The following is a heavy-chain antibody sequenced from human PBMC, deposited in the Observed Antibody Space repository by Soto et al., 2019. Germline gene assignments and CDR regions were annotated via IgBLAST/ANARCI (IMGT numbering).Heavy chain of an antibody. J-gene: IGHJ4*02. D-gene: IGHD3-10*01. CDR1: GGSVSSGSYY. CDR3: ARAKVLAVLPEYLDY. Sequence: QVQLQESGPGLVKPSETLSLTCTVSGGSVSSGSYYWSWIRQPPGKGLEWIGYIYYSGSTNYNPSLKSRVTISVDTSKNQFSLKLSSVTAADTAVYYCARAKVLAVLPEYLDYWGQGTLVTVSS. V-gene: IGHV4-61*01. CDR2: IYYSGST.